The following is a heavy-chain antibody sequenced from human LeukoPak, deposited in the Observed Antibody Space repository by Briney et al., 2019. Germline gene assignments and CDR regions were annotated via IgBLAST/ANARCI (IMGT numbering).Heavy chain of an antibody. J-gene: IGHJ5*02. D-gene: IGHD3-10*01. CDR1: GGSFSGYY. CDR2: TNHSGST. CDR3: ARTGKITYYYGSGRMNWFDP. V-gene: IGHV4-34*01. Sequence: SETLSLTCAVYGGSFSGYYWSWIRQPPWKGLEWIGETNHSGSTNYNPSLKSRVTISVDTSKNQFSLKLSSVTAADTAVYYCARTGKITYYYGSGRMNWFDPWGQGTLVTVSS.